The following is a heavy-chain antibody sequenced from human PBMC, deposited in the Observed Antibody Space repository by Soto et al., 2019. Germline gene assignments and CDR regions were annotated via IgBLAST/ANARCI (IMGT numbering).Heavy chain of an antibody. Sequence: PGGSLRLSCAASGFTFSSYEMNWVRQAPGKGLEWVSYISSSGSTIYYAASVKGRFTISRDNAKNSLYLHMNSLRAEDTAVHYCARVIEGGGWYYYYGMDVWGQGTTVTVSS. V-gene: IGHV3-48*03. CDR2: ISSSGSTI. J-gene: IGHJ6*02. CDR3: ARVIEGGGWYYYYGMDV. CDR1: GFTFSSYE. D-gene: IGHD6-19*01.